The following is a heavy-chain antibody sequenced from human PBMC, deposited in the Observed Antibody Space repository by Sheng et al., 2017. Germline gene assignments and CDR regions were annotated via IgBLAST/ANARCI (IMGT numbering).Heavy chain of an antibody. Sequence: EVQLLESGGGLVQPGGSLRLSCAASGFTFSSYAMSWVRQAPGKGLEWVSAISGSGGSTYYADSVKGRFTISRDNSKNTLYLQMNSLRAEDTAVYYCAKNDYVWGSYQGHFDYWGQGTLVTVSS. V-gene: IGHV3-23*01. CDR1: GFTFSSYA. CDR2: ISGSGGST. CDR3: AKNDYVWGSYQGHFDY. J-gene: IGHJ4*02. D-gene: IGHD3-16*02.